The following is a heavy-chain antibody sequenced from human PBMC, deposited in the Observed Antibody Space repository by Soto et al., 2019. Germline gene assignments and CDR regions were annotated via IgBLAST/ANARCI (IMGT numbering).Heavy chain of an antibody. CDR3: ARGGSLNWYFDL. V-gene: IGHV3-74*01. CDR2: INSDGSST. Sequence: EVQLVESGGGLVQPGGSLRLSCAASGFTFSSYWMHWVRQAPGKGLVWVSRINSDGSSTNYADSVKGRFTISRDNAKNTLYLQITSLRAEDTAVYYCARGGSLNWYFDLWGRGTLVTVSS. CDR1: GFTFSSYW. J-gene: IGHJ2*01. D-gene: IGHD1-26*01.